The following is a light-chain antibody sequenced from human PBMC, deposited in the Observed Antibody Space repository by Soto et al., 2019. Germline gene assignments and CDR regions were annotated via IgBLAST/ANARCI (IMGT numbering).Light chain of an antibody. CDR1: QSLVHSDGNTH. V-gene: IGKV2-24*01. J-gene: IGKJ2*01. Sequence: DIMLTQTPTSSPVTLGQPASIPFRSSQSLVHSDGNTHFNWLQQRPGQPPRLLIYKISKRFLGVPDRFSGRWAGKDFTLKISRVEAEDVGVYYCMQATPSYTFGQGTKLEIK. CDR2: KIS. CDR3: MQATPSYT.